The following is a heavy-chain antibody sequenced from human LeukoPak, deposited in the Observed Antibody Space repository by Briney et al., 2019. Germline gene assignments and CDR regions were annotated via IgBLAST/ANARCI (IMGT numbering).Heavy chain of an antibody. CDR3: ARALNYDILTGYDY. D-gene: IGHD3-9*01. J-gene: IGHJ4*02. V-gene: IGHV1-3*01. Sequence: ASVKVSCKASGYTFTSYAMHWVRQAPGQRLEWMGWINAGNGNTKYSQKFQGRVTIIRDTSASTAYMELSSLRSEDTAVYYCARALNYDILTGYDYWGQGTLVTVSS. CDR2: INAGNGNT. CDR1: GYTFTSYA.